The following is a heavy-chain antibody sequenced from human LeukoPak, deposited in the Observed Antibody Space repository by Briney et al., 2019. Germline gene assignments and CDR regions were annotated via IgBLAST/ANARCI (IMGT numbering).Heavy chain of an antibody. CDR2: INWNGGST. CDR3: ARGNRIVVVPAAYDY. D-gene: IGHD2-2*01. V-gene: IGHV3-20*04. Sequence: PWGSLRLSCAASGFTFDDYGMSWVRQAPGKGLEWVSGINWNGGSTGYADSVKGRFTISRDNAKNSLYLQMNSLRAEDTALYYCARGNRIVVVPAAYDYWGQGTLVTVSS. J-gene: IGHJ4*02. CDR1: GFTFDDYG.